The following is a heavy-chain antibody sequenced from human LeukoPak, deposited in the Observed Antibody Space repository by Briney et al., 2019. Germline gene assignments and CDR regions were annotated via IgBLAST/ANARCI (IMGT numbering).Heavy chain of an antibody. CDR2: MNPNSGNT. CDR3: ARVRTAMVKSVGGAFDI. Sequence: ASVKVSCKASGYTFTSYDINWVRQATGQGLEWMGWMNPNSGNTGYAQKFQGRVTMTRNTSISTAYMELSSLRSEDTAVYYCARVRTAMVKSVGGAFDIWGQGTMVTLSS. J-gene: IGHJ3*02. D-gene: IGHD5-18*01. V-gene: IGHV1-8*01. CDR1: GYTFTSYD.